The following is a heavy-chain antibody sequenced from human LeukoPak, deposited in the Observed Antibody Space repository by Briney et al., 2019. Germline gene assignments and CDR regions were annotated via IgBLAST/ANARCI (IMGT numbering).Heavy chain of an antibody. CDR3: ARDVGSGWFDY. D-gene: IGHD6-19*01. Sequence: GGSLRLSRAASGFTFSNFWMTWVRQAPGKGLEWVGNINPDGSDKSSVDSVDSVKGRFIISRDNAKNSVYLQMNSLRAEDTAVYYCARDVGSGWFDYWGQGSLVTVSS. CDR2: INPDGSDK. V-gene: IGHV3-7*01. J-gene: IGHJ4*02. CDR1: GFTFSNFW.